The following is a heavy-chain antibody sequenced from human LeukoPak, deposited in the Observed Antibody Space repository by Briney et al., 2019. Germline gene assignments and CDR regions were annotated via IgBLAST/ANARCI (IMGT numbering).Heavy chain of an antibody. Sequence: ASVKVSCKASGYTFTSYGISWVRQAPGQGLEWMGWISAYNGNTNYAQKLQGRVTMTTDTSTSPAYMELRSLRSDDTAVYYCAREVYPRGHIAAAAPIDYWGQGTLVTVSS. J-gene: IGHJ4*02. CDR3: AREVYPRGHIAAAAPIDY. CDR1: GYTFTSYG. CDR2: ISAYNGNT. D-gene: IGHD6-13*01. V-gene: IGHV1-18*01.